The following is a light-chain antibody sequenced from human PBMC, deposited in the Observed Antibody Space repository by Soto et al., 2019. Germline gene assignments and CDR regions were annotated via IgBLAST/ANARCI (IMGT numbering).Light chain of an antibody. CDR1: QSMTRTY. V-gene: IGKV3-20*01. Sequence: EIVLMQSPGTLSLSPGERATLSCRASQSMTRTYIAWYQKKPGQAPGLLIYAASIRAPGIPDKFSGTGSGTDYSLTIDRLEPEDSAVYYCHQYDNAPQTFGQGTKVEIK. J-gene: IGKJ2*01. CDR3: HQYDNAPQT. CDR2: AAS.